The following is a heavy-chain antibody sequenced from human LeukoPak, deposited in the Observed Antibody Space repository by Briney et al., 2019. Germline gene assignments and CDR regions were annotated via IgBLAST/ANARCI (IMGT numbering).Heavy chain of an antibody. J-gene: IGHJ6*02. CDR1: NGSVSSGTYY. CDR3: ARLTMVRGANYYYYYGMDV. D-gene: IGHD3-10*01. Sequence: SETLSLTCSVSNGSVSSGTYYWSWLRQPPGKGLEWIGYIYYSWSTTYNPSLKSRVTISVDTSKNQFSLKLSSVTAADTAVYYCARLTMVRGANYYYYYGMDVWGQGTTVTVSS. V-gene: IGHV4-61*01. CDR2: IYYSWST.